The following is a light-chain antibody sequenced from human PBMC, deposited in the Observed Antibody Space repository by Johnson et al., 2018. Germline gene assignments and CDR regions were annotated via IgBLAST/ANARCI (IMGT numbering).Light chain of an antibody. J-gene: IGLJ1*01. Sequence: QSVLTQPPSVSAAPGQKVTISCSGSSSNIGNNYVSWYQQLPGTAPKLLIYENNKRPSGIPDRFSGSKSGTSATLAITGLQTGVDADYYCGTWDSSLSAGNVFGTGTKVTGL. V-gene: IGLV1-51*02. CDR3: GTWDSSLSAGNV. CDR2: ENN. CDR1: SSNIGNNY.